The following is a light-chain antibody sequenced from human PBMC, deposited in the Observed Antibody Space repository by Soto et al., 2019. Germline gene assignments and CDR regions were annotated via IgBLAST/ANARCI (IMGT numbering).Light chain of an antibody. Sequence: QSVLTQPPSVSGAPGQRVTISCTGSSSNIGAGYDVHWYHQLPRTAPKLLIFGNTNRPSGVPDRFSGSKSGTSASLAITGLQAEDEADYYCHYYDSTLSASIFGGGTQLTVL. V-gene: IGLV1-40*01. CDR3: HYYDSTLSASI. CDR2: GNT. J-gene: IGLJ2*01. CDR1: SSNIGAGYD.